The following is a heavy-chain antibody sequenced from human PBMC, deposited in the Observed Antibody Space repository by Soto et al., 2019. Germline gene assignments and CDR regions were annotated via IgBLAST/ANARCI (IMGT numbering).Heavy chain of an antibody. V-gene: IGHV3-30-3*01. CDR3: ARPLWRDDYNWGYFDL. CDR2: ISYDGSNK. D-gene: IGHD4-4*01. J-gene: IGHJ2*01. Sequence: QVQLVESGGGVVQPGRSLRLSCAASGFTFSSYAMHWVRQAPGKGLEWVAVISYDGSNKYYADSVKGRFTISRYNSKNTLYLQMNSLRLEDTAVYYCARPLWRDDYNWGYFDLWGRGTLVTVSS. CDR1: GFTFSSYA.